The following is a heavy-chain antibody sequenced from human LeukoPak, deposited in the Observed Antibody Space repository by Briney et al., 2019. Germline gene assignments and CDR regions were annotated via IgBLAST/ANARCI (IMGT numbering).Heavy chain of an antibody. CDR1: GFTFSTYA. Sequence: GRSLRLSCAASGFTFSTYAMHWVRQAPGQGLEWVALMSYDGSNKHYADSVEGRFTISRDNSKNTLYLQMSSLRAEDTAVYYCARDLPPLDYSGQGTLVTVSS. CDR2: MSYDGSNK. J-gene: IGHJ4*02. V-gene: IGHV3-30-3*01. CDR3: ARDLPPLDY.